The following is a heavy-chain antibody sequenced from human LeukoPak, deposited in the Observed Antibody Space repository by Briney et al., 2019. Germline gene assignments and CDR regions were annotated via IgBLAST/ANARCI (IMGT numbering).Heavy chain of an antibody. CDR1: GYTFIAYY. CDR3: ARDRGWAAIYWYFDL. D-gene: IGHD2-2*01. CDR2: INPNGGGT. J-gene: IGHJ2*01. V-gene: IGHV1-2*02. Sequence: ASVKVSCKASGYTFIAYYMHWVRQAPGQGLEWMGWINPNGGGTNFAQEFQGRVTMTRDTSINTVYMELNRLTSDDTAVYYCARDRGWAAIYWYFDLWGRGTLVTVSS.